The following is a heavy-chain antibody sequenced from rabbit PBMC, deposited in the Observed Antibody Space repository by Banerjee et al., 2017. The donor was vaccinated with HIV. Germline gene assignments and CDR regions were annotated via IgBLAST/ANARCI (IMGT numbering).Heavy chain of an antibody. CDR1: GFDLSGYY. J-gene: IGHJ4*01. V-gene: IGHV1S43*01. CDR2: IYTGSGGT. CDR3: ARKAGYAGYGPFNL. Sequence: QEQLKESGGGLVQPGGSLKLSCKASGFDLSGYYMTWVRQVPGKGLEWIGCIYTGSGGTWDASWVNGRFTISRSTSLNTVDLQMTSLTAADTATYFCARKAGYAGYGPFNLWGPGTLVTVS. D-gene: IGHD7-1*01.